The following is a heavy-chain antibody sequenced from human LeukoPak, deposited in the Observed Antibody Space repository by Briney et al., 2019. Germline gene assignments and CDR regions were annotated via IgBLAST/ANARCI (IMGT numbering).Heavy chain of an antibody. J-gene: IGHJ3*02. D-gene: IGHD6-19*01. CDR1: GGSISSYY. V-gene: IGHV4-4*07. Sequence: KPSETLSLTCTVSGGSISSYYWSWIRQPAGKGLEWIGRIYTSGSTNYNPSLKSRVTMSVDTSKNQFSLKLSSVTAADTAVYYCARDHQRKAGTPAFDIWGQGTMVTVSS. CDR3: ARDHQRKAGTPAFDI. CDR2: IYTSGST.